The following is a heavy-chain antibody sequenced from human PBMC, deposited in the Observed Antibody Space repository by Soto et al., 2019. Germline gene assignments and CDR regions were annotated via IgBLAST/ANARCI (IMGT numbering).Heavy chain of an antibody. Sequence: SETLSLTCAVSGGSINTAGYYWSWLRQHPGQGLEWIGNIYYSGSTNYNPSLKSRVTISIDTSKNHFSLNLSSVTAADTAVYHCARVQTIFGIITVFENWGQGTQVTV. CDR3: ARVQTIFGIITVFEN. J-gene: IGHJ4*02. D-gene: IGHD3-3*01. V-gene: IGHV4-31*11. CDR1: GGSINTAGYY. CDR2: IYYSGST.